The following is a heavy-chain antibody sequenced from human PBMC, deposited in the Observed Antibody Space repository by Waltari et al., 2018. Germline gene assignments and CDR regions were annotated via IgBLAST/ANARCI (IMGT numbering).Heavy chain of an antibody. D-gene: IGHD3-22*01. CDR2: IYHSGST. J-gene: IGHJ4*02. CDR1: GYSISSGYY. Sequence: QVQLQESGPGLVKPSETLSLTCAVSGYSISSGYYWGWIRQPPGKGLEWIGSIYHSGSTYYNPSLKSRVTISVDTSKNQFSLKLSSVTAADTAVYYCARRIYYYDSSGYTYYFDYWGQGTLVTVSS. V-gene: IGHV4-38-2*01. CDR3: ARRIYYYDSSGYTYYFDY.